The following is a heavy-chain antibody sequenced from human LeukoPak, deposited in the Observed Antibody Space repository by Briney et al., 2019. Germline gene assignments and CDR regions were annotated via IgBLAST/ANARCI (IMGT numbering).Heavy chain of an antibody. V-gene: IGHV4-38-2*02. J-gene: IGHJ4*02. Sequence: KPSETLSLTCTVSGYSISSGYYWGWIRQPPGKGLEWIGSIYHSGSTYYNPSLKSRVTISVDTSKNQFSLKLSSVTAADTAVYYCARRWYYGVFDYWGQGTLVTVSS. D-gene: IGHD4-17*01. CDR2: IYHSGST. CDR3: ARRWYYGVFDY. CDR1: GYSISSGYY.